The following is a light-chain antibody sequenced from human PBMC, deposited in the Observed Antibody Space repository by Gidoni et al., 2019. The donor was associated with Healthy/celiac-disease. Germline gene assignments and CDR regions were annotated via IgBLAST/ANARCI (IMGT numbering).Light chain of an antibody. CDR2: DAS. V-gene: IGKV1-33*01. CDR1: QDISNY. Sequence: DIQMTQSPSSLSASVGDRVTITCQASQDISNYLKWSPQKPGKAPKLLIYDASNLETGVPARFSGSGSGTDFTFTISSLQPEDIATYYCQQYDNLSWTFGQGTKVEIK. CDR3: QQYDNLSWT. J-gene: IGKJ1*01.